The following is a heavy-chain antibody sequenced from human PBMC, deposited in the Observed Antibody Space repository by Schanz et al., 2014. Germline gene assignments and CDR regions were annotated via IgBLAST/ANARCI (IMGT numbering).Heavy chain of an antibody. D-gene: IGHD6-19*01. Sequence: VQLLESGGGLVQPGGSLRLSCAASGFTFNSYAFHWVRQAPGKGLEWVAVMWNDGIKTHYADSGKGRFTISRDNSKNTVYLQMNSLRTDDTAMYYCARDPNTSAWLPYFDTWGQGTLVTVSS. CDR3: ARDPNTSAWLPYFDT. J-gene: IGHJ4*02. CDR2: MWNDGIKT. V-gene: IGHV3-30*04. CDR1: GFTFNSYA.